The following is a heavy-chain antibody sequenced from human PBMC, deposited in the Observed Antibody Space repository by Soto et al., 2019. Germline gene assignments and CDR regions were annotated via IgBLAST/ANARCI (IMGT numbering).Heavy chain of an antibody. CDR3: ARGRGAAADYFDF. CDR2: ISGSGGST. D-gene: IGHD6-13*01. J-gene: IGHJ4*02. CDR1: GFTFSSYA. V-gene: IGHV3-23*01. Sequence: GGSLRLSCAASGFTFSSYAMSWVRQAPGKGLEWVSAISGSGGSTYYADSVKGRFTISRDNSKNSLFLQMNSLRAEDTAVYYYARGRGAAADYFDFWGQGTLVTVSS.